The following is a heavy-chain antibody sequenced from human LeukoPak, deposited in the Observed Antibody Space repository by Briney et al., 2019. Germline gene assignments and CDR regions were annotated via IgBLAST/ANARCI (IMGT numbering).Heavy chain of an antibody. V-gene: IGHV3-73*01. J-gene: IGHJ6*04. D-gene: IGHD3-10*02. CDR1: GFTFSGSA. CDR3: AELGITMIGGV. CDR2: IRSKANSYAT. Sequence: PGGSLRLSCAASGFTFSGSAMHWVRQASGKGLEWVGRIRSKANSYATAYAASVKGRFTISRDDSKNMAYLQMNSLRAEDTAVYYCAELGITMIGGVWGKGTTVTISS.